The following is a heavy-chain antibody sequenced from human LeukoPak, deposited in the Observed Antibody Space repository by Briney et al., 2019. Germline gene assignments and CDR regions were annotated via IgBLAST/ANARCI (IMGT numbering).Heavy chain of an antibody. CDR3: AREFGRYCSGGSCYPNAFDI. V-gene: IGHV4-61*02. Sequence: PSETLSLTCTVSGGSISSGSYYWSWIRQPAGKGLEWIGRIYTSGSTNYNPSLKSRVTISVDTSKNQFSLKLSSVTAADTAMYYCAREFGRYCSGGSCYPNAFDIWGQGTVVTVSS. D-gene: IGHD2-15*01. CDR2: IYTSGST. CDR1: GGSISSGSYY. J-gene: IGHJ3*02.